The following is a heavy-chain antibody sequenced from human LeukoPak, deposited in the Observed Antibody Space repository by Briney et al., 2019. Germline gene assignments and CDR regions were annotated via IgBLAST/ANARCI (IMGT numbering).Heavy chain of an antibody. CDR1: GFTFSSYS. V-gene: IGHV3-21*01. CDR2: ISSSSSYI. CDR3: AREEWGVGDYYYYMDV. Sequence: KSGGSLRLSCAASGFTFSSYSMNWVRQAPGKGPEWVSSISSSSSYIYYADSVKGRFTISRDNAKNSLYLQMNNLRAEDTAVYYCAREEWGVGDYYYYMDVWGKGTTVTVSS. J-gene: IGHJ6*03. D-gene: IGHD3-10*01.